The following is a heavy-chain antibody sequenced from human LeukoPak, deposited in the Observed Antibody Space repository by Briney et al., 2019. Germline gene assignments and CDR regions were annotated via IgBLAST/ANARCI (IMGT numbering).Heavy chain of an antibody. CDR1: GGPMSSYT. CDR3: ARGGYIYGY. CDR2: IYSSGGT. J-gene: IGHJ4*02. D-gene: IGHD5-18*01. Sequence: SETLSPTCTVSGGPMSSYTWSWIRHSPGKGLEWIGYIYSSGGTNYNPSLKSRVTISIDTSKKQFSLKLRSVKTADTAVYHCARGGYIYGYWGQGILVTVSS. V-gene: IGHV4-59*01.